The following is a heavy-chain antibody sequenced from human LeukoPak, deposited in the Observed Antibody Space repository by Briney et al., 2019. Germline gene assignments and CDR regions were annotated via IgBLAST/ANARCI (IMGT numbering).Heavy chain of an antibody. J-gene: IGHJ4*02. CDR1: GFTLCKLG. Sequence: PGGSLRLSSAASGFTLCKLGMSTMRQAPGKGLEWVANIKQDGSEKYYVDSVKGRFSISRDNAKNSLYLQMNSLRAEDTAVYYCARMVRLDYWGQGTLVTVSS. CDR3: ARMVRLDY. CDR2: IKQDGSEK. D-gene: IGHD3-10*01. V-gene: IGHV3-7*02.